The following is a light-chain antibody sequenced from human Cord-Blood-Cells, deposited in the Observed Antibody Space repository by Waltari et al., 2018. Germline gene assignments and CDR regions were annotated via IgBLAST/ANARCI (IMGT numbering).Light chain of an antibody. CDR2: AAS. J-gene: IGKJ1*01. V-gene: IGKV1-8*01. CDR3: QQYYSYPPT. Sequence: AIRMTQSPSSFSASTGDRVTFTCRASPGISSYLAWYQQKPGKAPKLLIYAASTLQSGVPSRFSGSGSGTDFTLTISCLQSEDFATYYCQQYYSYPPTFGQGTKVEIK. CDR1: PGISSY.